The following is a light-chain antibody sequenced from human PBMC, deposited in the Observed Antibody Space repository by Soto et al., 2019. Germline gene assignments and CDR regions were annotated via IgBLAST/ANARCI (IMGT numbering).Light chain of an antibody. Sequence: QSALTQPASVSGSPGQSITISCTGTSSDVGGYNYVSWYQQHPGKAPKLMIYEVSNRPSGVSNRFSGSKSGNTASLTISGLQAEDEADYSCSSYTSSSTPYVVFGGGTQLTVL. CDR2: EVS. CDR3: SSYTSSSTPYVV. J-gene: IGLJ2*01. V-gene: IGLV2-14*01. CDR1: SSDVGGYNY.